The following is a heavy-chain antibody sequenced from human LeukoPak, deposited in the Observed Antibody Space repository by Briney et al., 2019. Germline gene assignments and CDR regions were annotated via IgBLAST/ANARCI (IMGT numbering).Heavy chain of an antibody. V-gene: IGHV3-53*01. CDR3: ARGPHIVVVTAPDY. CDR1: GFTVSSNY. J-gene: IGHJ4*02. CDR2: IYSGGST. Sequence: GGSLRLSCAASGFTVSSNYMSWVRQAPGKGLEWVSVIYSGGSTYYADSVKGRFTISRDNSKNTLYLQMNSLRAEDTAVYYCARGPHIVVVTAPDYWGQGSLVTVSS. D-gene: IGHD2-21*02.